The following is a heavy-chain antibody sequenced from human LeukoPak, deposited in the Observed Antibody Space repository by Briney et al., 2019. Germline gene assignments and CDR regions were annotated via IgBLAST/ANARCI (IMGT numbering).Heavy chain of an antibody. CDR1: GFTFRNYW. CDR2: ISEDGSAK. V-gene: IGHV3-7*02. D-gene: IGHD5-12*01. J-gene: IGHJ4*02. Sequence: PGGSLRLSCAASGFTFRNYWMSWVRQAPGKGLEWVAKISEDGSAKYHADSVKGRFTISGDNAKNSLYLQMNSLRAEDAALYYCARYGAYDFNYWGQGTLVTVSS. CDR3: ARYGAYDFNY.